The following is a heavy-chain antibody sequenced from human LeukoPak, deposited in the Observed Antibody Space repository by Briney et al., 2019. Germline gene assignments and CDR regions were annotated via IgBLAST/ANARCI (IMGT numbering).Heavy chain of an antibody. V-gene: IGHV3-21*01. D-gene: IGHD2-8*02. CDR2: ISSSSSYI. CDR1: GFTFSSYS. J-gene: IGHJ5*02. Sequence: GGSLRLSCAASGFTFSSYSMNWVRQAPGKGLEWFSSISSSSSYIYYADSVKGRFTISRDNAKNSLYLQMNSLRAEDTAVYYCAREGTGFGFDPWGQGTLVTVSS. CDR3: AREGTGFGFDP.